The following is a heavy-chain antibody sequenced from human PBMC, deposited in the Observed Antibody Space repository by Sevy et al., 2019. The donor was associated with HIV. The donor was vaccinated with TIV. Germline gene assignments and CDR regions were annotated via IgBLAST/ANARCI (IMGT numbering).Heavy chain of an antibody. CDR2: IYYSGST. CDR1: GGSISSSSYY. J-gene: IGHJ6*02. V-gene: IGHV4-39*01. Sequence: SETLSLTCTVSGGSISSSSYYWGLIRQPPGKGLEWIGSIYYSGSTYYNPSLKSRVTISVDTSKNQFSLKLSSVTAADTAVYYCARVRFLEWLSDLLLGFYGMDVWGQGTTVTVSS. D-gene: IGHD3-3*01. CDR3: ARVRFLEWLSDLLLGFYGMDV.